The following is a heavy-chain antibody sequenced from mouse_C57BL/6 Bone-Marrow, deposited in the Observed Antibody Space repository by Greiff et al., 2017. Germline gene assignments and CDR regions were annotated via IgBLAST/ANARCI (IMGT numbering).Heavy chain of an antibody. Sequence: VKLQESGAELVRPGASVKLSCKASGYTFTSYGISWVKQRTGQGLEWIGEIYPRSGNTYYNEKFKGKATLTADKSSSTAYMELRSLTSEDSAVYFCARLFTDYFDYWGQGTTLTVSS. CDR3: ARLFTDYFDY. V-gene: IGHV1-81*01. J-gene: IGHJ2*01. D-gene: IGHD1-1*01. CDR2: IYPRSGNT. CDR1: GYTFTSYG.